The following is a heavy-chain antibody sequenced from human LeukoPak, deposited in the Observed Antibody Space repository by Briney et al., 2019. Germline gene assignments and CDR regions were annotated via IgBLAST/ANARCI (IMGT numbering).Heavy chain of an antibody. CDR1: GPSISSSRYY. J-gene: IGHJ4*02. D-gene: IGHD2-2*02. CDR2: IYYSGAT. CDR3: ARNTDY. Sequence: PSQTLSLTCTVSGPSISSSRYYWGWLRQPPGKGLEWIGSIYYSGATYYNPSLKSRVTISVDTSKNQFSLKLSSVTAADTAVYYCARNTDYWGQGTLVTVSS. V-gene: IGHV4-39*01.